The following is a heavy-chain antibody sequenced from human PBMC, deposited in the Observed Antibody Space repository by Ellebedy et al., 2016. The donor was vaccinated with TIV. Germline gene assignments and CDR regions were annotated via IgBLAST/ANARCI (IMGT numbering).Heavy chain of an antibody. D-gene: IGHD1-26*01. CDR3: ARGMGATLKFFDY. V-gene: IGHV3-30*04. Sequence: GESLKISXAASGFTFSNYAMHWVRQAPGKGLAWVAIISYDGNHTYYAGSLKGRFTISRDNSKNILYLQLNSLRPEDTAVYYCARGMGATLKFFDYWGLGTLVTVSS. J-gene: IGHJ4*02. CDR1: GFTFSNYA. CDR2: ISYDGNHT.